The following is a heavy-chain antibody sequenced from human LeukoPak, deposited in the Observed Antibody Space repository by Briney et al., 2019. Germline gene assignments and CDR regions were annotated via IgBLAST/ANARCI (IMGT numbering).Heavy chain of an antibody. V-gene: IGHV3-15*01. CDR3: TTDMYHLSDY. D-gene: IGHD2-8*01. CDR2: IKSTTDDGTT. CDR1: GFTFSNAW. Sequence: GGSLRLSCAASGFTFSNAWMSWVRQAPGKGLEWVGRIKSTTDDGTTDYAAPVKGRFTISRDDSKNTLYLQMNSLKTEDTAVYYCTTDMYHLSDYWGQGTLVTVSS. J-gene: IGHJ4*02.